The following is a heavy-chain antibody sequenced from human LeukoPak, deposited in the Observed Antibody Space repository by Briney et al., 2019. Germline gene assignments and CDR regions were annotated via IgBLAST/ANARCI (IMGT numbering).Heavy chain of an antibody. V-gene: IGHV4-34*01. J-gene: IGHJ4*02. CDR1: GGSFSGYY. CDR2: INHSGST. CDR3: ARHLTTYYDFWSGLEDYFDY. Sequence: SETLSLTCAVYGGSFSGYYWSWIRQPPGKGLEWIGEINHSGSTNYNPSLKSRVTISVDTSKNQFSLKLSSVTAADTAVYYCARHLTTYYDFWSGLEDYFDYWGQGTLVTVSS. D-gene: IGHD3-3*01.